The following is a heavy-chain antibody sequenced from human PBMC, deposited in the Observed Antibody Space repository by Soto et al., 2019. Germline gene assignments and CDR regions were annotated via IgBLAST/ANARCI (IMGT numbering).Heavy chain of an antibody. CDR2: IRSKANSYAT. CDR3: TSGILLIEH. J-gene: IGHJ4*02. Sequence: VGSLRLSCAASGFTFSGSAMHWVRQASGEGLEWVGRIRSKANSYATAYAASVKGRFTISRDDSKNTAYLQMNSLKTEDTAVYYCTSGILLIEHWGQGTLVTVSS. CDR1: GFTFSGSA. D-gene: IGHD2-15*01. V-gene: IGHV3-73*01.